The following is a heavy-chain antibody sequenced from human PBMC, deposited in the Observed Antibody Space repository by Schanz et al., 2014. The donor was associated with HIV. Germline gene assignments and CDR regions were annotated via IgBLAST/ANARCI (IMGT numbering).Heavy chain of an antibody. Sequence: EAQLVESGGGLVQPGGSLRLSCSASGFIFSSYWMHWVRQAPGKGLVWVSRIEDDGSRTDYADSVEGRFTISRDNAKNTLYLQMNSLRAEDTAVYFCAKEGGYYREVAFDIWGQGTTVTVSS. CDR2: IEDDGSRT. CDR1: GFIFSSYW. CDR3: AKEGGYYREVAFDI. V-gene: IGHV3-74*01. D-gene: IGHD5-12*01. J-gene: IGHJ3*02.